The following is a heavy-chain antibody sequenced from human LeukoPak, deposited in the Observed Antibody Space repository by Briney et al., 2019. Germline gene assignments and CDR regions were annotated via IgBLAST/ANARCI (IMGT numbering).Heavy chain of an antibody. D-gene: IGHD6-6*01. J-gene: IGHJ4*02. CDR2: INPRSGTT. V-gene: IGHV1-46*01. CDR3: ARVGSSSSTYFDY. CDR1: GDTLTRYD. Sequence: GASVKVSCKTSGDTLTRYDMHWVRQAPGQGLEWMGVINPRSGTTTYAQKFQGRVTITADKSTSTAYMELSSLRSEDTAVYYCARVGSSSSTYFDYWGQGTLVTVSS.